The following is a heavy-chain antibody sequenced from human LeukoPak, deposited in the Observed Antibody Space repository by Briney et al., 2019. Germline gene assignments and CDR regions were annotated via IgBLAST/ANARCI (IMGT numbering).Heavy chain of an antibody. CDR1: GFTFSSYA. J-gene: IGHJ3*02. D-gene: IGHD1-26*01. CDR3: ARVRLVGATISAFDI. Sequence: GRSLSLACVASGFTFSSYAMHWVRQAPGKGLEWVTIISYDGTNKYYANSVKGRFTISRDNAKNSLYLQMNSLRAEDTAVYYCARVRLVGATISAFDIWGQGTMVTVSS. CDR2: ISYDGTNK. V-gene: IGHV3-30*04.